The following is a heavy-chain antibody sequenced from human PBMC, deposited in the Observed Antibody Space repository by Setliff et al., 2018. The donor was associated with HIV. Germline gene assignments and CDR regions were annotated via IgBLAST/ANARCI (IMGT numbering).Heavy chain of an antibody. V-gene: IGHV4-4*07. Sequence: SETLSLTCTVSGGSISDYYWSWIRQPAGKGLEWIGRVYASGSTNYNPPLKSRVTMSVDTSNNQFSLKLSSVTAADTAVYYCAASSGWQRGDYWGQGILVTVSS. CDR2: VYASGST. CDR1: GGSISDYY. J-gene: IGHJ4*02. D-gene: IGHD6-25*01. CDR3: AASSGWQRGDY.